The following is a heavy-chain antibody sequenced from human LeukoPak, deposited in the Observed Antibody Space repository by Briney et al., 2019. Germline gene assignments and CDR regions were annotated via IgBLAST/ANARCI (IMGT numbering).Heavy chain of an antibody. CDR2: LDPEAGEM. CDR1: GHTLTELS. D-gene: IGHD1-26*01. Sequence: VASVKVSCKVSGHTLTELSLHWVRQAPGKGLEWMGGLDPEAGEMIYSQKFQGRVTMTEDTSTDIAYMEMSSLRSEDTAVYYCATGRTWWDLLNYWGQRTLVTVSS. V-gene: IGHV1-24*01. CDR3: ATGRTWWDLLNY. J-gene: IGHJ4*02.